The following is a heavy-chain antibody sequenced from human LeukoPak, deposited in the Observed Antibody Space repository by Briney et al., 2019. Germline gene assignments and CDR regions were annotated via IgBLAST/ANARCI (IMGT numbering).Heavy chain of an antibody. Sequence: GGSLRLSCAASGFTFNRYWMSWVRQAPGKELQWVANIKQDGSAKYYVDSVKGRFTISRDNAKNSLYLQMNSLRAEDTAVYYCAKDGGKGFWSGYYAWIQLWSQNDAFDIWGQGTMVTVSS. CDR1: GFTFNRYW. CDR3: AKDGGKGFWSGYYAWIQLWSQNDAFDI. J-gene: IGHJ3*02. V-gene: IGHV3-7*01. D-gene: IGHD3-3*01. CDR2: IKQDGSAK.